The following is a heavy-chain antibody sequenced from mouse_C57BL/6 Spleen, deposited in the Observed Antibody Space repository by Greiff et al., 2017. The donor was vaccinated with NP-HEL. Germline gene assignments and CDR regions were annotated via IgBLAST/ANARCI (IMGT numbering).Heavy chain of an antibody. CDR3: ARAIYDASSGFAY. CDR1: GFTFSDYY. D-gene: IGHD2-3*01. Sequence: EVKLVESEGGLVQPGSSMKLSCTASGFTFSDYYMAWVRQVPEKGLEWVANINYDGSSTYYLDSLKSRFIISRDNAKNILYLQMSSLKSEDTATYYCARAIYDASSGFAYWGQGTLVTVSA. J-gene: IGHJ3*01. CDR2: INYDGSST. V-gene: IGHV5-16*01.